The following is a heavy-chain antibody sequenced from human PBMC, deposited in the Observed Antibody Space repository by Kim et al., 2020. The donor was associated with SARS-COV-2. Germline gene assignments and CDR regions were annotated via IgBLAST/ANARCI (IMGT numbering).Heavy chain of an antibody. J-gene: IGHJ5*02. CDR2: ISGSGGST. Sequence: GGSLRLSCAASGFTFSSYAMSWVRQAPGKGLEWVSAISGSGGSTYYADSVKGRFTISRENSKNTLYLQMNSLRAEDTAVYYCAKEGLSGSWLNWFDPWGQGTLVTVSS. D-gene: IGHD6-13*01. V-gene: IGHV3-23*01. CDR1: GFTFSSYA. CDR3: AKEGLSGSWLNWFDP.